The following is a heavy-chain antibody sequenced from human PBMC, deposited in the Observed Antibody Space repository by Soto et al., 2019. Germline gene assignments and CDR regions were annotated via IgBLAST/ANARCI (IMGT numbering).Heavy chain of an antibody. Sequence: QVQLQQSGPGLVKPSQTLSLTCTVSGDSISSDYYHWTWIRQSPGKGLEWIGYIHHSGSILYNPSLKSRVTISVDTSKNQFSLPLSSVTAADTAVYFCAREDDGGDSLDVWGQGPTVTVSS. V-gene: IGHV4-30-4*08. CDR3: AREDDGGDSLDV. CDR2: IHHSGSI. D-gene: IGHD2-21*02. J-gene: IGHJ6*02. CDR1: GDSISSDYYH.